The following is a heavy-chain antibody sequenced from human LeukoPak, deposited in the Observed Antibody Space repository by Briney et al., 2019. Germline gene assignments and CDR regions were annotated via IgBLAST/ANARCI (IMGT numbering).Heavy chain of an antibody. CDR3: ARGVRGVIRYFDY. Sequence: PSETLSLTCTVSGGSFSGYYWSWIRQPPGKGLELIGEINHSGSTNYNPSLKSRVTISVDTSKNQFSLKLSSVTAADTAVYYCARGVRGVIRYFDYWGQGTLVTVSS. D-gene: IGHD3-10*01. J-gene: IGHJ4*02. CDR2: INHSGST. CDR1: GGSFSGYY. V-gene: IGHV4-34*01.